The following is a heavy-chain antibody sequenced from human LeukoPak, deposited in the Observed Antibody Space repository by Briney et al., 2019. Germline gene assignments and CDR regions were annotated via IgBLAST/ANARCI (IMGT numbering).Heavy chain of an antibody. CDR3: ARGGGLDV. Sequence: GVSLRLSCAASGFTFSSYWMNWARQAPGKGLEWVASINHNGNVNYYVDSVKVRFTISRDNAKNSLYLQMSNLRAEDTAVYFCARGGGLDVWGQGATVTVSS. CDR1: GFTFSSYW. D-gene: IGHD3-16*01. CDR2: INHNGNVN. J-gene: IGHJ6*02. V-gene: IGHV3-7*03.